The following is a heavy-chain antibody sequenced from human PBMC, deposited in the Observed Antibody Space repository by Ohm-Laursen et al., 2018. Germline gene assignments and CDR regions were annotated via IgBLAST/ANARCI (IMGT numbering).Heavy chain of an antibody. CDR3: AKESSGSYYGMDV. CDR1: GFTFSSYS. D-gene: IGHD1-26*01. J-gene: IGHJ6*02. V-gene: IGHV3-64*01. Sequence: SLRLSCTASGFTFSSYSMQWVRQAPGKRLEYISSINPSGSSTYYANSVKGRFTISRDNSKNTLYLQMNSLRAEDTAVYYCAKESSGSYYGMDVWGQGTTVTVSS. CDR2: INPSGSST.